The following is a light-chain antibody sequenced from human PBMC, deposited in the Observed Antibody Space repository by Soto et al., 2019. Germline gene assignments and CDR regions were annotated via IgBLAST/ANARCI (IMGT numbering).Light chain of an antibody. J-gene: IGKJ2*01. CDR1: QSVGSNY. CDR3: QLYGGSHMFS. Sequence: EIVLTQSPGTLSLSPGERATLYCRASQSVGSNYLAWYQQKPGQAPRVLIYGASSRATGIPDRFSGSGSGADFTLTISRLEPEDFAVYYCQLYGGSHMFSFGQGTKLEIK. CDR2: GAS. V-gene: IGKV3-20*01.